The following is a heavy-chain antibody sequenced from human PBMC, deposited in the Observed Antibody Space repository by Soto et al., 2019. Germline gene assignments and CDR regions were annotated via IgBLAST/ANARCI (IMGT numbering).Heavy chain of an antibody. CDR3: ATSEGDCGGGSCYNYFYYYGMDV. Sequence: ASVKVSCKASGDTRTDFSMHWVRQAPGQRPEWMGWLSVGNGDTKYSQKFQGRVTTTRDTSARTAYMELSNLRSEDTAVYYCATSEGDCGGGSCYNYFYYYGMDVWGQGTTVTVSS. J-gene: IGHJ6*02. D-gene: IGHD2-15*01. V-gene: IGHV1-3*01. CDR2: LSVGNGDT. CDR1: GDTRTDFS.